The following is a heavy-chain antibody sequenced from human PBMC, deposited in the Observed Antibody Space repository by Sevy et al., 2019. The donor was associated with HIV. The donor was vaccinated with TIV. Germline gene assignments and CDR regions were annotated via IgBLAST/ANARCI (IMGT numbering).Heavy chain of an antibody. J-gene: IGHJ6*02. CDR2: IVNDPDGGTT. V-gene: IGHV3-15*04. CDR3: STDVVVQSGYSYDFSRINPDFSHNSGADV. Sequence: GGSLRLSCVASGFTFRNAWMTWVRQVPGKGLEWVGRIVNDPDGGTTDYAAPVKGRFIISRDDSKNTLYLQMNSLKTEDTAVYYCSTDVVVQSGYSYDFSRINPDFSHNSGADVWGQGTTVTGSS. CDR1: GFTFRNAW. D-gene: IGHD5-18*01.